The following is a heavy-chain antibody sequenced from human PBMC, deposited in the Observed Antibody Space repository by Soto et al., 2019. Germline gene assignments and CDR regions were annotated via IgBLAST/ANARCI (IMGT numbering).Heavy chain of an antibody. V-gene: IGHV1-24*01. CDR2: FDPEDGET. J-gene: IGHJ4*02. D-gene: IGHD3-10*01. CDR1: GYTLTELS. Sequence: ASVKVSCKVSGYTLTELSMHWVRQAPGKGLEWMGGFDPEDGETIYAQKFQGRVTMTEDTSTDTAYMELSSLRSEDTAVYYCATGAPLRWFGEFSFDYWGQGTLVTVSS. CDR3: ATGAPLRWFGEFSFDY.